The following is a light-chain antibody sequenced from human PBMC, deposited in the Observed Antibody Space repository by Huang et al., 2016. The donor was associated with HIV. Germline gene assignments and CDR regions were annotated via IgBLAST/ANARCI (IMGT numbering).Light chain of an antibody. V-gene: IGKV3-11*01. CDR2: EVS. CDR3: QQRSKWPLT. CDR1: QSIGTY. J-gene: IGKJ4*01. Sequence: EIVLTQSPVTLSLSPGDRATLSCRASQSIGTYLAWYQQKSGQAPRLLIYEVSNRAAGVPARFSASGSETDFTPTIASLDPDDFAIYHCQQRSKWPLTFGGGTKVEMK.